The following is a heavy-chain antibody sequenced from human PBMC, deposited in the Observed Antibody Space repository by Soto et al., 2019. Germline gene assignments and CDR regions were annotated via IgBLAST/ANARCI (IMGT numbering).Heavy chain of an antibody. CDR2: IRSKAYGGTT. CDR3: TRGSEWLRIGPNYYYMDV. J-gene: IGHJ6*03. Sequence: GGSLRLSCTASGFTFGDYAMSWFRQAPGKGLEWVGFIRSKAYGGTTEYAASVKGRFTISRDDSKSIAYLQMNSLKTEDTAVYYCTRGSEWLRIGPNYYYMDVWGKGTTVTVSS. CDR1: GFTFGDYA. V-gene: IGHV3-49*03. D-gene: IGHD5-12*01.